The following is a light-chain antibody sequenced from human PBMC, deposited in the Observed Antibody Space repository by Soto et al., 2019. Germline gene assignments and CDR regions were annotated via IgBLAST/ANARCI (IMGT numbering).Light chain of an antibody. V-gene: IGKV3-20*01. Sequence: EIVLTQSPGTLSLSPGERATLSCRASQSVSSNYLAWYQRKPGQAPRLLIYGASTRATGIPNRFSGSGSGTDFTLTITRLEPEDVVVYYCQQYGSSPPTFGQGTKVEI. CDR3: QQYGSSPPT. CDR1: QSVSSNY. J-gene: IGKJ1*01. CDR2: GAS.